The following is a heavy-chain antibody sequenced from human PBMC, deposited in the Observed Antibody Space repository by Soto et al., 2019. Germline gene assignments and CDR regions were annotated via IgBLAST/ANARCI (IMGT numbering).Heavy chain of an antibody. V-gene: IGHV3-48*02. CDR1: GFTFSSYS. D-gene: IGHD3-22*01. CDR3: ARLVGYYDSSGSFDY. J-gene: IGHJ4*02. Sequence: GGSLRLSCAASGFTFSSYSMNWVRQAPGKGLEWVSYISSSSSTIYYADSVKGRFTISRDNAKNSLYLQMNSLRDEDTAVYYCARLVGYYDSSGSFDYWGQGTLVTVSS. CDR2: ISSSSSTI.